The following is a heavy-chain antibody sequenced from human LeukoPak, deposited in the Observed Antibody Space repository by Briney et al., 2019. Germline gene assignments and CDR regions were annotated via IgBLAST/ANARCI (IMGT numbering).Heavy chain of an antibody. V-gene: IGHV3-48*03. CDR1: GFTFSSYE. CDR3: ARDDDYGDYNFDY. D-gene: IGHD4-17*01. J-gene: IGHJ4*02. Sequence: GGSLRLSCAASGFTFSSYEMNWVRQAPGKGLEWVSYISSSGSTIYYADSVKGRFTVSRDNAKKSVYLQMNSLRAEDTAVYYCARDDDYGDYNFDYWGQGTLVTVSS. CDR2: ISSSGSTI.